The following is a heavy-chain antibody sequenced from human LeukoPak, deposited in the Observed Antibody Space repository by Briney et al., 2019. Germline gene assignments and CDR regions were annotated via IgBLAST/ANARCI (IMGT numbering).Heavy chain of an antibody. V-gene: IGHV3-7*02. CDR1: GFTFNSYW. Sequence: GGSLRLSCAVTGFTFNSYWMSWVHQAPGKGLEWVANIKHDGSQKYYVDSVKGRFTISRDNAKNSVYLQMNSLRADDTAVYYCTRAVAAADFSPGYWGRGTLVTVSS. D-gene: IGHD3/OR15-3a*01. CDR2: IKHDGSQK. J-gene: IGHJ4*02. CDR3: TRAVAAADFSPGY.